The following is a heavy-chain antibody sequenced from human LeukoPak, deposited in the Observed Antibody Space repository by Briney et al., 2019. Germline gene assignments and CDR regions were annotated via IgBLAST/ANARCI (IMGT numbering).Heavy chain of an antibody. V-gene: IGHV3-30-3*01. D-gene: IGHD3-10*01. CDR2: ISYDGSNK. J-gene: IGHJ4*02. CDR3: ARDMVRGVMDFDY. Sequence: GGSLRLSCAASGFTFNKYAMNWVRQAPGKGLEWVAVISYDGSNKYYADSVKGRFTISRDNSKNTLYLQMNSLRAEDTAVYYCARDMVRGVMDFDYWGQGTLVTVSS. CDR1: GFTFNKYA.